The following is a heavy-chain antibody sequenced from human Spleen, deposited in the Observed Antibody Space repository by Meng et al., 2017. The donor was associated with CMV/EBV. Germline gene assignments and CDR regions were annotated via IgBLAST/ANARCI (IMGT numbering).Heavy chain of an antibody. CDR3: ARDVVPTAFDY. CDR1: GYIVSAER. D-gene: IGHD2-2*01. J-gene: IGHJ4*02. CDR2: IKRSRDNI. Sequence: AASGYIVSAERMNWVRQDRGKGLEWVSTIKRSRDNIYYADAVKGRFTISRDDAKNSLYLQMNGLGAEDTAVYYCARDVVPTAFDYWGQGALVTVSS. V-gene: IGHV3-21*01.